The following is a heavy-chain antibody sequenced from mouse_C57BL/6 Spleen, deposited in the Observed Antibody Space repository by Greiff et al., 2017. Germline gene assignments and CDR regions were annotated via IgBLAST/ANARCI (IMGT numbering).Heavy chain of an antibody. V-gene: IGHV5-17*01. Sequence: EVNVVESGGGLVKPGGSLKLSCAASGFTFSDYGMHWVRQAPEKGLEWVAYISSGSSTIYYADPVKGRFTISRDNAKNTLFLLMTSLRSEDTAMYYCARYETYYYAMDYWGQGTSGTVSS. CDR2: ISSGSSTI. CDR1: GFTFSDYG. CDR3: ARYETYYYAMDY. D-gene: IGHD2-3*01. J-gene: IGHJ4*01.